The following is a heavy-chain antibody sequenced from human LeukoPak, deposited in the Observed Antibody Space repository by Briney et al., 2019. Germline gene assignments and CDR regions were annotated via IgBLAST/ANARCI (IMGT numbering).Heavy chain of an antibody. D-gene: IGHD2-15*01. Sequence: SETLSLTCTVSGGSISNYYWSWIRQPPGKGLEWMGYIFFSGSTNYNPSLKSRVTISVDTSKNQFALKLSSVPAADTAVDYGARLGRTCDIGGQGTMVTVSS. CDR3: ARLGRTCDI. CDR2: IFFSGST. V-gene: IGHV4-59*08. CDR1: GGSISNYY. J-gene: IGHJ3*02.